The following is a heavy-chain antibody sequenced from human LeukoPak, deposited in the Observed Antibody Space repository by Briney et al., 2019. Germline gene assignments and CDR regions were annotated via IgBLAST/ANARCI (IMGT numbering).Heavy chain of an antibody. D-gene: IGHD6-13*01. V-gene: IGHV3-30*02. Sequence: GGSLRLSCAASGFTFSSYGMHWVRQAPGKGLEWVAVIWYDGSNKYYADSVKGRFTISRDNSKNTLYLQMNSLRAEDTAVYYCATLAAAGTGDIFDYWGQGTLVTVSS. CDR3: ATLAAAGTGDIFDY. CDR1: GFTFSSYG. J-gene: IGHJ4*02. CDR2: IWYDGSNK.